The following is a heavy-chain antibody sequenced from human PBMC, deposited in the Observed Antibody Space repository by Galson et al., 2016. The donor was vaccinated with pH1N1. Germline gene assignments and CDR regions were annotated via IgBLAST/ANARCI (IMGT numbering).Heavy chain of an antibody. J-gene: IGHJ4*02. D-gene: IGHD2-21*02. CDR3: ARHRGGGGGDSYYFDY. Sequence: SGAEVKRPGESLKISCTGSGYDFSNYWIGWVRQMPGEGLEWMGIIYPGDSDTRYSPSFQGQATISADKSIDTAFLQWNSLKASDTAMYYCARHRGGGGGDSYYFDYWGQGALVTVSS. CDR1: GYDFSNYW. CDR2: IYPGDSDT. V-gene: IGHV5-51*03.